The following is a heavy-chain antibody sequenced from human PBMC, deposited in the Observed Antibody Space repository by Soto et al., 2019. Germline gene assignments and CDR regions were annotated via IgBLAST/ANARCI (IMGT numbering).Heavy chain of an antibody. Sequence: SETLSLTCDVSGASIRNGNWWNWVCQPPGKGLEWFGHINYRGEINSNPSLKRLVTMTADDSNNYFSLKLTTVTAADRAIYYCATNRVNDDWFYFWGQGILVTVSP. J-gene: IGHJ5*01. CDR1: GASIRNGNW. D-gene: IGHD1-1*01. CDR3: ATNRVNDDWFYF. CDR2: INYRGEI. V-gene: IGHV4-4*02.